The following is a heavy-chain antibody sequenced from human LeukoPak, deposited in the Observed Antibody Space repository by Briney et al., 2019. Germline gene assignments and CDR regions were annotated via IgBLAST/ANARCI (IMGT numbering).Heavy chain of an antibody. CDR2: IRYDGSNK. Sequence: GGSLRLSCAASGFTFSSYDMHWVRQAPGKGLEWVAFIRYDGSNKYYADSVKGRFTISRDNPKNTVYLQMNSLRDEDTAVYYCAKDGAGRHYFDYWGQGTLVTVSS. CDR1: GFTFSSYD. V-gene: IGHV3-30*02. J-gene: IGHJ4*02. D-gene: IGHD3-16*01. CDR3: AKDGAGRHYFDY.